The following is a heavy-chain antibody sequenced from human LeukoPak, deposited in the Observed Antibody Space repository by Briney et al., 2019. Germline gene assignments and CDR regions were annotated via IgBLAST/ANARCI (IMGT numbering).Heavy chain of an antibody. J-gene: IGHJ5*02. CDR1: GYSFSNYS. CDR2: IYPGDSDT. D-gene: IGHD3-9*01. V-gene: IGHV5-51*01. CDR3: ARLYDILTSNSFDP. Sequence: GESLKISCKGSGYSFSNYSIGWVRQMPGKGLEWMGIIYPGDSDTRYSPSFQGQVTISADKSISTAYVQWSSLKASDTAMYYCARLYDILTSNSFDPWGQGTLVTVSS.